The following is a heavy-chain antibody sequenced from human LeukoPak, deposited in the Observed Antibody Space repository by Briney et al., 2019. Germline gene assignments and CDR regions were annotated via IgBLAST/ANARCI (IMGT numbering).Heavy chain of an antibody. CDR2: IYYSGST. CDR1: GGSISSYY. V-gene: IGHV4-59*12. J-gene: IGHJ6*02. D-gene: IGHD6-13*01. Sequence: SETLSLTCTVSGGSISSYYWSWIQQPPGKGLEWIGYIYYSGSTYYNPSLKSRVTISVDTSKNQFSLKLSSVTAADTAVYYCARDSHSSSWYHYYYGMDVWGQGTTVTVSS. CDR3: ARDSHSSSWYHYYYGMDV.